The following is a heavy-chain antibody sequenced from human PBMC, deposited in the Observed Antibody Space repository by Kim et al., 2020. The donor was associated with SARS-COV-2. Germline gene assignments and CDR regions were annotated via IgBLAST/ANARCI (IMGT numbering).Heavy chain of an antibody. J-gene: IGHJ4*02. D-gene: IGHD3-22*01. CDR3: ARGRGYDSSGYYAEGDY. Sequence: SVKVSCKASGGTFSSYAISWVRQAPGQGLEWMGGIIPIFGTANYAQKFQGRVTITADESTSTAYMELSSLRSEDTAVYYCARGRGYDSSGYYAEGDYWGQGTLVTVSS. CDR1: GGTFSSYA. CDR2: IIPIFGTA. V-gene: IGHV1-69*13.